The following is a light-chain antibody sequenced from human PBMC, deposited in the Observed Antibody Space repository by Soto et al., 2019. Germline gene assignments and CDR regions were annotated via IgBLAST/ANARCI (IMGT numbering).Light chain of an antibody. CDR3: SSYTSSSTRV. CDR2: DVS. J-gene: IGLJ1*01. Sequence: QSXLTQPXXVXGXXXXXXXXXXTGTSSDVGGYNYVSWYQQHPGKAPKLMIFDVSNRPSGVSNRFSGSKSGNTASLTISGLQAEDEADYYCSSYTSSSTRVFGTGTKLTVL. CDR1: SSDVGGYNY. V-gene: IGLV2-14*01.